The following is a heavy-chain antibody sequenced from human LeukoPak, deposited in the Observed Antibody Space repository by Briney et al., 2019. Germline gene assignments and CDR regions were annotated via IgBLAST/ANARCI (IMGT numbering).Heavy chain of an antibody. CDR1: GLTVSSNY. Sequence: GGSLRLSCAASGLTVSSNYMSWVRKAPGKGLEWVSVLYSGGSTSYADSVKGRFTISRDNSKNTLYLQMNSLRAEDTALYYCARDGKIQRDIWFDPWGPGTLVTVSS. CDR3: ARDGKIQRDIWFDP. J-gene: IGHJ5*02. D-gene: IGHD5-18*01. CDR2: LYSGGST. V-gene: IGHV3-53*01.